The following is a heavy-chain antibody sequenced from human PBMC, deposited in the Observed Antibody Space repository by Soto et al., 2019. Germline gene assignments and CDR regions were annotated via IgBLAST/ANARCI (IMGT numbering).Heavy chain of an antibody. CDR3: ARLYVVGSPWGFTP. CDR2: IYPGDSNI. D-gene: IGHD2-15*01. J-gene: IGHJ5*02. Sequence: PGESLKISCKASGYTFSDYWLGWVRLLPGKGPELMGIIYPGDSNIRYSPSFQGQVTISADKSINTAYLQWTSLKASDTGIYYCARLYVVGSPWGFTPWGQGTRVTVSS. CDR1: GYTFSDYW. V-gene: IGHV5-51*01.